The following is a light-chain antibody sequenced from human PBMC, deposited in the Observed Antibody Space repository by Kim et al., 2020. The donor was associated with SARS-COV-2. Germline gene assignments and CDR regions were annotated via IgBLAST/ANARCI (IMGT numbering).Light chain of an antibody. CDR2: RNT. CDR1: SSNIGARYD. J-gene: IGLJ2*01. CDR3: QSYDSRLNVEV. Sequence: QRVTISCTGSSSNIGARYDVHWYRQLPGTAPKLLIYRNTNRPSGVPDRFSGSKSGTSASLAITGLQAEDEADYYCQSYDSRLNVEVFGGGTQLTVL. V-gene: IGLV1-40*01.